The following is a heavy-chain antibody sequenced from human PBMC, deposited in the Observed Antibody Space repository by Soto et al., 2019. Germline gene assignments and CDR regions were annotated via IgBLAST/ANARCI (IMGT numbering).Heavy chain of an antibody. CDR3: ARSIVVVTALDY. J-gene: IGHJ4*02. D-gene: IGHD2-21*02. CDR1: GYTFTSCA. CDR2: INAGNGNT. Sequence: QVQLVQSGAEEKKPGASVKVSCKASGYTFTSCAMHWVRQAPGQRLEWMGWINAGNGNTKYSQKFQDRVTITRDTSASTAYMELSSLRSEDTAVYYCARSIVVVTALDYWGQGTLVTVSS. V-gene: IGHV1-3*05.